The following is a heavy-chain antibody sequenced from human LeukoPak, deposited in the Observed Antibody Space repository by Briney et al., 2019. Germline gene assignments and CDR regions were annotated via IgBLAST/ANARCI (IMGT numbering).Heavy chain of an antibody. CDR2: INDSGGST. CDR3: AKDNHYDSSGYFDY. V-gene: IGHV3-23*01. Sequence: PGGSLRLSCAASGFTFSSYVMHWVRQAPGKGLEWISAINDSGGSTYYADSVKGRFTISRDSSKNTLYLQMNSLRAEDTATYYCAKDNHYDSSGYFDYWGQGTLVTVSS. D-gene: IGHD3-22*01. CDR1: GFTFSSYV. J-gene: IGHJ4*02.